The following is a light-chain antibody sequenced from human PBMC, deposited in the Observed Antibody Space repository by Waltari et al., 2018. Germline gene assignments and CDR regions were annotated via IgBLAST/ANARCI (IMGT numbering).Light chain of an antibody. V-gene: IGLV1-44*01. J-gene: IGLJ2*01. CDR3: AAWDDSLNGVV. CDR2: SNK. CDR1: SSNIGSNT. Sequence: QSVLTQPPSASGTPGQRVTISCSGSSSNIGSNTVNWYQQPPGTAPKRLIYSNKQRPSGVPDRCSGSKSGTSASLAISGLQSEDEADYYCAAWDDSLNGVVFGGGTKLTVL.